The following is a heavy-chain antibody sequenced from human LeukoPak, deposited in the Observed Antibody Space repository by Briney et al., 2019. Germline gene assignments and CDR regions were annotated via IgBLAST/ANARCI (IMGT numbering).Heavy chain of an antibody. CDR2: IYYNGNT. V-gene: IGHV4-39*01. J-gene: IGHJ4*02. D-gene: IGHD5-12*01. Sequence: SETLSLTCTVSGGSISSGSYDWAWIRQPPGKGLEWIGSIYYNGNTFYNPSLQSRVTISLDTSKNQFSLKLSSVTAADTAMYYCARQSMVATGRWGQGTLVTVSS. CDR3: ARQSMVATGR. CDR1: GGSISSGSYD.